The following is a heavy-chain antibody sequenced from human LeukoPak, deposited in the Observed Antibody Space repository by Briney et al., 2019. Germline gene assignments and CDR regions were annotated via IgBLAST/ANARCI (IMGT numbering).Heavy chain of an antibody. V-gene: IGHV4-31*03. CDR1: GGSISSGGYY. D-gene: IGHD3-3*01. Sequence: SQTLSLTCTVSGGSISSGGYYWSWIRQHPGKGLEWIGYIYYSGSTYYNPSLKSRVTISVATSKNQFSLKLSSVTAADTAVYYCARESITIFGALDYWGQGTLVTVSS. J-gene: IGHJ4*02. CDR2: IYYSGST. CDR3: ARESITIFGALDY.